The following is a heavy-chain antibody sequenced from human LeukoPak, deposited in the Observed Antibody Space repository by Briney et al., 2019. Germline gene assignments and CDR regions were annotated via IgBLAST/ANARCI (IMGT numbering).Heavy chain of an antibody. CDR1: GFTFTDYF. CDR3: ATDRGWRTSGYYLYYFEY. V-gene: IGHV3-7*01. CDR2: IKHNGGEK. D-gene: IGHD3-3*01. J-gene: IGHJ4*02. Sequence: GGSLRLSCVASGFTFTDYFMSWVRQAPGKGLEWVASIKHNGGEKYYVDSVKGRFTISRDNAKNSLYLEMSSLRVGDTAVYYCATDRGWRTSGYYLYYFEYWGQGTLVTFSS.